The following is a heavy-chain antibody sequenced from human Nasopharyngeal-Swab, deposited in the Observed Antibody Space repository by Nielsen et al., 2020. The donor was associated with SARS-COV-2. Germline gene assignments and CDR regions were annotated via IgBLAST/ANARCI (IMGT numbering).Heavy chain of an antibody. Sequence: SQTLSLTCAISGDSVSNDRAAWSWIRQSPSRGLERLGRTWYRSQWNYDYAVSVRGRVAVNPDTSKNQFSLYLNSVTPDDTAVYYCARIQQQLPGIVWGQGTMVTVSS. CDR3: ARIQQQLPGIV. CDR2: TWYRSQWNY. D-gene: IGHD6-13*01. CDR1: GDSVSNDRAA. V-gene: IGHV6-1*01. J-gene: IGHJ3*01.